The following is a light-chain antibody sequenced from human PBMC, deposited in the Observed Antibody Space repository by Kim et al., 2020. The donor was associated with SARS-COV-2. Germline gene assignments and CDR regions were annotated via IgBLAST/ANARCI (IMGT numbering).Light chain of an antibody. CDR2: ATS. CDR1: QGISNH. J-gene: IGKJ4*01. CDR3: QKYDDAPLT. Sequence: AFVGNRVTITCLASQGISNHLAWYQQKLWKVPKLLIFATSTLQSGVPSRFSGSGSGTDFTLSISSLQPEDIATYYCQKYDDAPLTFGGGTKVDIK. V-gene: IGKV1-27*01.